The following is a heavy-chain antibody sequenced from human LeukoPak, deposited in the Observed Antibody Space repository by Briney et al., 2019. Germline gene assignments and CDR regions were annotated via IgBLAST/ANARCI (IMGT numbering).Heavy chain of an antibody. CDR2: MNPNSGNT. CDR1: GYTFTSYD. J-gene: IGHJ6*03. V-gene: IGHV1-18*01. Sequence: AASVKVSCKASGYTFTSYDINWVRQATGQGLEWMGWMNPNSGNTNYAQKLQGRVTMTTDTSTSTAYMELRSLRSDDTAVYYCARAHYYYYMDVWGKGTTVTVSS. CDR3: ARAHYYYYMDV.